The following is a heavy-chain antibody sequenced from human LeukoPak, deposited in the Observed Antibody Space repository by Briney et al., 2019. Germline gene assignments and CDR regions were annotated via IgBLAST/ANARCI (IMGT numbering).Heavy chain of an antibody. V-gene: IGHV1-18*01. CDR1: GYIFTNYG. CDR2: IDTFNGNT. Sequence: GASVNVSCKPSGYIFTNYGLSWVRQAPGQGLEWMGWIDTFNGNTSYAQSFQGRVTMTTDTSTTTAYMELTSLTSDDTAVYYCARDYCSSSTCQDGLFDYWGQGTLVIVSS. J-gene: IGHJ4*02. CDR3: ARDYCSSSTCQDGLFDY. D-gene: IGHD2-2*01.